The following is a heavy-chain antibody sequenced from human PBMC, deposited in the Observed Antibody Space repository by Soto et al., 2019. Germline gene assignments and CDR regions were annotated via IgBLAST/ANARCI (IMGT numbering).Heavy chain of an antibody. CDR1: SSAEYC. V-gene: IGHV4-30-4*01. CDR2: TYYNGDT. Sequence: SSAEYCLIWIHPPLGKGPEWIGYTYYNGDTKYNPALRSRVTMSEDTSKNQFSLRLSSVTAADTAVYFCARGPAYLDGCRTFALRGRRTPVPVSS. CDR3: ARGPAYLDGCRTFAL. J-gene: IGHJ4*02. D-gene: IGHD6-19*01.